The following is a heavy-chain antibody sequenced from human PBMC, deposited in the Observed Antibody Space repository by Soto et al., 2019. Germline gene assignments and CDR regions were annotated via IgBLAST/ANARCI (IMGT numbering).Heavy chain of an antibody. V-gene: IGHV3-7*01. Sequence: GVLRLSCAASGFTFRVYWMNWVRQAPGKGLEWVANIKQDGSEKYYVDSVKGRFTISRDNAKNSLFLQVNSLRAEDTAVYYCARAAAYHYGLDVWGRGTTVTVSS. CDR3: ARAAAYHYGLDV. J-gene: IGHJ6*02. CDR1: GFTFRVYW. CDR2: IKQDGSEK. D-gene: IGHD6-25*01.